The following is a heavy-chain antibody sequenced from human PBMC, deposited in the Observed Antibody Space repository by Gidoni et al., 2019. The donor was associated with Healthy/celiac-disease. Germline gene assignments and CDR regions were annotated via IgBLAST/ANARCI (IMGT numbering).Heavy chain of an antibody. V-gene: IGHV4-59*08. CDR1: GSSISSYY. D-gene: IGHD1-7*01. CDR3: ARRGEAGWNYEDAFDI. J-gene: IGHJ3*02. CDR2: IYYSGST. Sequence: QEQLQESGAGRVKPSETLSLTCTDSGSSISSYYWSWIRQPPGKGLEWIGSIYYSGSTNYNPSLQCRVTISVDTSKNPFSLKLSSVTAADTAVYYCARRGEAGWNYEDAFDIWGQGTMVTVSS.